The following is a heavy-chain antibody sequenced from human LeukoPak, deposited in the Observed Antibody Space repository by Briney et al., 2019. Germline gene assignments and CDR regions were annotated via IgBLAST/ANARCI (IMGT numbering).Heavy chain of an antibody. CDR1: GYSISSGYY. CDR2: IYHSGST. CDR3: GRNKWFGEFNY. Sequence: SETLSLTCTVSGYSISSGYYWGWIRQPPGKGLEWIGSIYHSGSTYYNPSLKSRVTISVDTSKNQFSLKLSSVTAADTAVYYCGRNKWFGEFNYWGQGTLVTVSS. D-gene: IGHD3-10*01. V-gene: IGHV4-38-2*02. J-gene: IGHJ4*02.